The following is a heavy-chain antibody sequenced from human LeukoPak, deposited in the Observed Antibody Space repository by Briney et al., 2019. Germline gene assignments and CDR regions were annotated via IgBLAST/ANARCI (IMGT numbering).Heavy chain of an antibody. Sequence: ASVKVSCKVSGYTITELSMHWVRQAPGKGLEWMGGFVPEDGETIYAQKFQGRVTMTEDTSTDTAYMELSSLRSEDTAVYYCATDPIGPGAFDIWGQGTMVTVSS. CDR1: GYTITELS. D-gene: IGHD3-10*01. V-gene: IGHV1-24*01. CDR3: ATDPIGPGAFDI. CDR2: FVPEDGET. J-gene: IGHJ3*02.